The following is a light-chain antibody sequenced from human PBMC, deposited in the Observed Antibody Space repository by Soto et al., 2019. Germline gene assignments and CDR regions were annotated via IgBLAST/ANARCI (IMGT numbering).Light chain of an antibody. J-gene: IGLJ3*02. Sequence: QSVLTQPPSASGTPGQRVPISCSGSSSNIGTNTVNWYQQLPGTAPKLLIYSNDQRPSGVPDRFSGSKSGNSASLAISGLQSEDEADYYCAAWDDSLNGWVFGGGTKVTVL. CDR1: SSNIGTNT. CDR2: SND. CDR3: AAWDDSLNGWV. V-gene: IGLV1-44*01.